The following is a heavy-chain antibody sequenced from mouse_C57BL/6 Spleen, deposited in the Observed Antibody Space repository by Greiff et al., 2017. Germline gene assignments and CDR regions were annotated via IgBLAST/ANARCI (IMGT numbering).Heavy chain of an antibody. V-gene: IGHV1-50*01. Sequence: VQLQQPGAELVKPGASVKLSCKASGYTFTSYWMQWVKQRPGQGLEWIGEIDPSDSYTNYNQKFKGKATLTVDTSSSTAYMQLSSLTSEDSAVYYCARTPPNDFDYWGQGTTLTVSS. CDR3: ARTPPNDFDY. CDR2: IDPSDSYT. J-gene: IGHJ2*01. CDR1: GYTFTSYW.